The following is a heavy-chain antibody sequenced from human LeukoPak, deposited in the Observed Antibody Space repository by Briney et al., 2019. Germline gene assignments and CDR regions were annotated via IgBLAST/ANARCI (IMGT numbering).Heavy chain of an antibody. Sequence: SETLSLTCNVSGASMSNYYWVWIRQPPGKGLEWIGSIYHSGTTYSGSTYYNPSLKSRVTISLDTSKNQFSLKLSSVTAADTAVYYCARGHCSSTSCYFRELFPYWFDPWGQGTLVTVSS. CDR2: IYHSGTTYSGST. CDR3: ARGHCSSTSCYFRELFPYWFDP. V-gene: IGHV4-39*07. D-gene: IGHD2-2*01. J-gene: IGHJ5*02. CDR1: GASMSNYY.